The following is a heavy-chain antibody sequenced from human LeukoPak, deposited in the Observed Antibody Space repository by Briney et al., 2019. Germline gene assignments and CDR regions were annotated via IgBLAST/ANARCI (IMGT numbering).Heavy chain of an antibody. CDR2: IYHSGST. CDR3: ARGYYYDGPGTAY. J-gene: IGHJ4*02. V-gene: IGHV4-30-2*01. Sequence: SETLSLTCAVSGGSISSGGYSWSWIRQPPGKGLEWIGYIYHSGSTYYNPSLKSRVTISVDRSKNQFSLKLSSVTAADTAVYYCARGYYYDGPGTAYWGQGTLVTVSS. D-gene: IGHD3-22*01. CDR1: GGSISSGGYS.